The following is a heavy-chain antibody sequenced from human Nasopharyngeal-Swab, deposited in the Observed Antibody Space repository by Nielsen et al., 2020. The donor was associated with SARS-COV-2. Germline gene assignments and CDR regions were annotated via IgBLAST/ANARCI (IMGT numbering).Heavy chain of an antibody. V-gene: IGHV3-30-3*01. Sequence: GGSLRLSCAASGFTFSSYAMHWVRQAPGKGLEWVAVISYDGSNKYYADSVKGRFTISRDNSKNTLYLQMNSLRAEDTAVYYRARALDKTYYYDSSGGYYFDYWGQGTLVTVSS. CDR1: GFTFSSYA. CDR3: ARALDKTYYYDSSGGYYFDY. D-gene: IGHD3-22*01. J-gene: IGHJ4*02. CDR2: ISYDGSNK.